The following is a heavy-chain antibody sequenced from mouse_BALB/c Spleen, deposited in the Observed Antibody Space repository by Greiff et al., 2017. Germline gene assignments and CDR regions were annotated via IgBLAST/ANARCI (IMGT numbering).Heavy chain of an antibody. CDR1: GYSITSGYY. D-gene: IGHD1-1*01. CDR2: ISYDGSN. J-gene: IGHJ4*01. V-gene: IGHV3-6*02. CDR3: AIYGSSYRAMDY. Sequence: EVKLVESGPGLVKPSQSLSLTCSVTGYSITSGYYWNWIRQFPGNKLEWMGYISYDGSNNYNPSLKNRISITRDTSKNQFFLKLNSVTTEDTATYYCAIYGSSYRAMDYWGQGTSVTVSS.